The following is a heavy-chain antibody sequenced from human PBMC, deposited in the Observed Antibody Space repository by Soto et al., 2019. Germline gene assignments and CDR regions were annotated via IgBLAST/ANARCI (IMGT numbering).Heavy chain of an antibody. CDR3: ARSPRTPGYYYYYMDV. CDR2: ISAYNGNT. J-gene: IGHJ6*03. Sequence: ALVKVSCKASGYTFTSYGISWVRLAPGKGLEWMGWISAYNGNTNYAQKLQGRVTMTTDTSTSTAYMELRSLRSDDTAVYYCARSPRTPGYYYYYMDVWGKGTTVTVSS. V-gene: IGHV1-18*01. D-gene: IGHD2-15*01. CDR1: GYTFTSYG.